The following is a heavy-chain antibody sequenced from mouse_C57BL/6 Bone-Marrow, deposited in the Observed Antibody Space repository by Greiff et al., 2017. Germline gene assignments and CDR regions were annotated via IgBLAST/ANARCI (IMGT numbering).Heavy chain of an antibody. CDR1: GYTFTSYW. Sequence: QVQLQQPGAELVKPGASVKLSCKASGYTFTSYWMHWVKQRPGQGLEWIGMIHPNSGSTNYNEKFKSKATLTVDKSSSTAYMQLSRLTSEVTAVYYCTRPYYYGSSPWFAYWGQGTLVTVSA. V-gene: IGHV1-64*01. J-gene: IGHJ3*01. D-gene: IGHD1-1*01. CDR3: TRPYYYGSSPWFAY. CDR2: IHPNSGST.